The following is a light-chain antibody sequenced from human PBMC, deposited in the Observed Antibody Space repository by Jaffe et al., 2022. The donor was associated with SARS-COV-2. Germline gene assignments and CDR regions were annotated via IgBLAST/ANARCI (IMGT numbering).Light chain of an antibody. CDR1: QSVSNF. J-gene: IGKJ5*01. CDR3: QQSYDTPRVT. CDR2: AAS. Sequence: DIQMTQSPSSLSASVGDRVTITCRASQSVSNFLNWYQQKPGKAPKVLIIAASTLQNGVPSRFSGSGSGTDFTLTISSLQPEDFATYYCQQSYDTPRVTFGQGTRLEMK. V-gene: IGKV1-39*01.